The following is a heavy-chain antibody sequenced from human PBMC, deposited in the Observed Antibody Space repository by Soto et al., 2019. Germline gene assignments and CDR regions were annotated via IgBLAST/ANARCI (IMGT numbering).Heavy chain of an antibody. CDR2: IYYSGST. J-gene: IGHJ6*02. V-gene: IGHV4-39*01. Sequence: PSETLSLTCTVSGGSISSSSYYWGWIRQPPGKGLEWIGSIYYSGSTYYNPSLKSRVTISVDTSKNQFSLKLSSVTAAETAVYYCARHSKGRPYDFWSGRLYYYYGMDVWGQGTTVTVSS. D-gene: IGHD3-3*01. CDR3: ARHSKGRPYDFWSGRLYYYYGMDV. CDR1: GGSISSSSYY.